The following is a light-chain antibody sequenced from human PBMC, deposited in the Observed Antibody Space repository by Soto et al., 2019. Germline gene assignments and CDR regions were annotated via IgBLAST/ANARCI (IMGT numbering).Light chain of an antibody. CDR1: QSVSSSF. CDR2: GAS. V-gene: IGKV3-20*01. Sequence: EIVLTQSPGTLSWSPGERATLSCRASQSVSSSFLAWYRQKPGQAPRLLIYGASSRATGIPDRFSGSGSGTDFTLTISGLEPEDFAVYYCQQYGSSPWTFGQGTKVEIK. CDR3: QQYGSSPWT. J-gene: IGKJ1*01.